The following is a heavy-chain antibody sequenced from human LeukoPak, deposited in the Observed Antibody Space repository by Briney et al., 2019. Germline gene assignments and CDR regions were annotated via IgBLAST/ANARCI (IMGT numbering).Heavy chain of an antibody. D-gene: IGHD2-2*01. J-gene: IGHJ3*02. CDR3: ARRQYCTSSRCFLAFDI. CDR2: IYYSGST. Sequence: SETLSLTRAVSGGSINNYYWGWIRQPPGKGLEWIGYIYYSGSTNYNPSLKSRVTISVDTSKNEFSLRLSSVTAADKAVYYCARRQYCTSSRCFLAFDIWGQGTMVSVSP. CDR1: GGSINNYY. V-gene: IGHV4-59*08.